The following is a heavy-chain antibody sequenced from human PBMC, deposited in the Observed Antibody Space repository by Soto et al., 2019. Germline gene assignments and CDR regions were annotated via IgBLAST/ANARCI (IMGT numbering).Heavy chain of an antibody. J-gene: IGHJ4*02. V-gene: IGHV4-59*08. D-gene: IGHD3-10*01. CDR3: ARHNYGSGSTYFDY. CDR1: GDSISSYY. Sequence: SETLSLTCTVSGDSISSYYWSWIRQPPGKGLEWIGYIHYSGSTNYNPSLKSRVTISVDTSKNQFSLRLSSVTAADTAVYYCARHNYGSGSTYFDYWGRGTLVTVSS. CDR2: IHYSGST.